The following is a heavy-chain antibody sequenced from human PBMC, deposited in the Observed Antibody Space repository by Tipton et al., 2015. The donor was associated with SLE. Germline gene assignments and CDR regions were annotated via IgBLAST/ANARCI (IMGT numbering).Heavy chain of an antibody. CDR3: ARVLTPYYGMDV. CDR2: ISCDGSNK. Sequence: SLRLSCAASGFTFTIYAMHWVRQAPGKGLEWVAVISCDGSNKYYADSVKGRFTISRDNSKNTLYLQLNSLRPEDTAVYYCARVLTPYYGMDVWGQGTTVTVSS. D-gene: IGHD3-9*01. CDR1: GFTFTIYA. V-gene: IGHV3-30*04. J-gene: IGHJ6*02.